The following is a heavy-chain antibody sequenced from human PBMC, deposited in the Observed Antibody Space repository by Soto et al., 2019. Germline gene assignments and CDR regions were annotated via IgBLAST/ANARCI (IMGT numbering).Heavy chain of an antibody. Sequence: ASVKVSCKASGYTFTSYAMHWVRPAPGQRLEWMGWINAGNGNTKYSQKFQGRVTITRDTSASTAYMELSSLRSEDTAVYYCARGYYDSSGYYETDYWGQGTLVTSPQ. J-gene: IGHJ4*02. CDR1: GYTFTSYA. CDR3: ARGYYDSSGYYETDY. CDR2: INAGNGNT. D-gene: IGHD3-22*01. V-gene: IGHV1-3*01.